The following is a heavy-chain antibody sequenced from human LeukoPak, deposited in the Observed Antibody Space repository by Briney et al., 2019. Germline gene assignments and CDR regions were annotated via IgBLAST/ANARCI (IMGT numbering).Heavy chain of an antibody. CDR2: IIPILGIA. J-gene: IGHJ4*02. CDR1: GGTFSSYA. Sequence: ASVKVSCKASGGTFSSYAISWVRQAPGQGLEWMGRIIPILGIANYAQKFQGRVTITADKSTSTAYMELSSLRSEDTAVYCCAGIGSTHPFDYWGQGALVTVSS. CDR3: AGIGSTHPFDY. D-gene: IGHD3-10*01. V-gene: IGHV1-69*04.